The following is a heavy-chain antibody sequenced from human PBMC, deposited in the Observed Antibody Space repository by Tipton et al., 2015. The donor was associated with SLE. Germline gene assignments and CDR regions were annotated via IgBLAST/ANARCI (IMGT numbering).Heavy chain of an antibody. CDR1: GFTLSAYN. CDR2: ISSSSTTI. CDR3: SRAGAVRRPDY. Sequence: GSLRLSCSASGFTLSAYNMNWVRQAPGKGLEWVSYISSSSTTIYYADSVRGRFTVSRDNAKNSLYLQMNNLGAEDTAVYYCSRAGAVRRPDYWGQGTLVTVSS. J-gene: IGHJ4*02. D-gene: IGHD6-6*01. V-gene: IGHV3-48*01.